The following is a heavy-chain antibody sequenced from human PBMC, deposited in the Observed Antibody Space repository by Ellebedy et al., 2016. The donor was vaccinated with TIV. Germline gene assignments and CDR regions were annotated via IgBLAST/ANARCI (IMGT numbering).Heavy chain of an antibody. CDR2: IYYSGST. CDR3: ATLGYCSSTSCYSDY. Sequence: SETLSLXCTVSGGSISSSSYYWGWIRQPPGKGLKWIGSIYYSGSTNYNPSLKSRVTISVDTSKNQFSLKLSSVTAADTAVYYCATLGYCSSTSCYSDYWGQGTLVTVSS. J-gene: IGHJ4*02. CDR1: GGSISSSSYY. D-gene: IGHD2-2*01. V-gene: IGHV4-39*07.